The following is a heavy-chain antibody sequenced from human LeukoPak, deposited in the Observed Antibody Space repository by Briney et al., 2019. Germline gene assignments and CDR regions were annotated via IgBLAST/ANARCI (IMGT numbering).Heavy chain of an antibody. CDR1: GGSIRSNGYF. CDR3: VDPRGDY. D-gene: IGHD1-26*01. CDR2: VSYSGST. J-gene: IGHJ4*02. V-gene: IGHV4-39*01. Sequence: SETLSLTCTVSGGSIRSNGYFWSWIRQPPGKGLEWIATVSYSGSTYYNPSLKSRVTMAVDASKNQFSLKLSSVTTEDTAVYYCVDPRGDYWGQGTLVTVSS.